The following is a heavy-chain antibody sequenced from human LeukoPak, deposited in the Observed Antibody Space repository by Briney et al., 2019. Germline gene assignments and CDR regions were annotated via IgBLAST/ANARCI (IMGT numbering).Heavy chain of an antibody. CDR2: IYYSGST. D-gene: IGHD3-22*01. V-gene: IGHV4-59*01. CDR3: ARDVNCYDGVWFDP. CDR1: GGSISGYY. J-gene: IGHJ5*02. Sequence: SETLSLTCTVSGGSISGYYWSWIRQPPGKGLEWIGYIYYSGSTNYNPSLTSRVTISVDTPNNQFSLKLRSVTAADTAVYYCARDVNCYDGVWFDPWGQGILVTVSS.